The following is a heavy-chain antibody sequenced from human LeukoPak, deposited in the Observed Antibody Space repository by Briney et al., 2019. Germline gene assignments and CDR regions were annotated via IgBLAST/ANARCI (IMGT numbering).Heavy chain of an antibody. D-gene: IGHD6-13*01. V-gene: IGHV4-30-2*01. J-gene: IGHJ4*02. CDR3: ARQRRTSSSPENYDY. CDR2: FYHSGST. CDR1: GGSISSGGYY. Sequence: PSQTLSLTCTVSGGSISSGGYYWSWIRQPPGKGLEWIGYFYHSGSTQYNPSLKSQVTISVDRSKNQFSLKLSSVTAADTAVYYCARQRRTSSSPENYDYWGQGTLVTVSS.